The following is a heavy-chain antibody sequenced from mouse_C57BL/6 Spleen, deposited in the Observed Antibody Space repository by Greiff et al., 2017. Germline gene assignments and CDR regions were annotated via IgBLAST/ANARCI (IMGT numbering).Heavy chain of an antibody. V-gene: IGHV5-9*01. CDR3: ARQELGLFAY. Sequence: DVHLVESGGGLVKPGGSLKLSCAASGFTFSSYTMSWVRQTPEKRLEWVATISGGGGNTYYPDSGKGRFTISRDNAKNTLYLQMSSLRSEDTALYYCARQELGLFAYWGQGTLVTVSA. CDR2: ISGGGGNT. CDR1: GFTFSSYT. D-gene: IGHD4-1*01. J-gene: IGHJ3*01.